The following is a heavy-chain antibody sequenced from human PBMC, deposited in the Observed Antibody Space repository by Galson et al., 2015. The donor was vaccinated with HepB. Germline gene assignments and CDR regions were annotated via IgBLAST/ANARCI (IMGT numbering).Heavy chain of an antibody. J-gene: IGHJ4*02. Sequence: SLRLSCAASGFTFSSYGMHWVRQAPGKGLEWVAVISYDGSNKYYADSVKGRFTISRDNSKNTLYLQMNSLRAEDTAVYYCAKSGSSGWSLDYWGQGTLVTVSS. V-gene: IGHV3-30*18. CDR1: GFTFSSYG. CDR2: ISYDGSNK. D-gene: IGHD6-19*01. CDR3: AKSGSSGWSLDY.